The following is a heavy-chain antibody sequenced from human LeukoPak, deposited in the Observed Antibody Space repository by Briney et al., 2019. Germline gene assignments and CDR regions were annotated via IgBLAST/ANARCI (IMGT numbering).Heavy chain of an antibody. J-gene: IGHJ4*02. CDR3: ASGGSYSSGWDY. V-gene: IGHV1-69*04. CDR1: GYTFTSYG. Sequence: ASVKVSCKASGYTFTSYGISWVRQAPGQGLEWMGRIIPILGIANYAQKFQGRVTITADKSTSTAYMELSSLRSEDTAVYYCASGGSYSSGWDYWGQGTLVTVSS. CDR2: IIPILGIA. D-gene: IGHD6-19*01.